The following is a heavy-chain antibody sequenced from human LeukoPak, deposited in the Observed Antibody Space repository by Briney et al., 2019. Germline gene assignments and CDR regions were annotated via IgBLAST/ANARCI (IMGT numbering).Heavy chain of an antibody. CDR1: GFTFCDYA. Sequence: GRSLRLSCTASGFTFCDYAMSWVRQAPGKGLEWVGFIRSKAYGGTTEYAASVKGRFTISRDDSKSIAYLQMNSLKTEDTAVYYCTSPAYDYVWGSSDYWGQGTLVTVSS. CDR2: IRSKAYGGTT. V-gene: IGHV3-49*04. J-gene: IGHJ4*02. D-gene: IGHD3-16*01. CDR3: TSPAYDYVWGSSDY.